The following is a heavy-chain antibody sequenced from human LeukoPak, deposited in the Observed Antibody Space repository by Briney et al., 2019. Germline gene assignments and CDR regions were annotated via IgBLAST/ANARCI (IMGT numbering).Heavy chain of an antibody. CDR1: GYTFTGYY. CDR2: MNPHTGGT. Sequence: ASVKVSCKASGYTFTGYYMHWVRQAPGQGLEWMGWMNPHTGGTNYAQKFQGRVTMTRDTSISTAYMELSGLTSDDTAVYYCARPYCSGGSCHDYFDYWGQGTLVTVSS. D-gene: IGHD2-15*01. J-gene: IGHJ4*02. V-gene: IGHV1-2*02. CDR3: ARPYCSGGSCHDYFDY.